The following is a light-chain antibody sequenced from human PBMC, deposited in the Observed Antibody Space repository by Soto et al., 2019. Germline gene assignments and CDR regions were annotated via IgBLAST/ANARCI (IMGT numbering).Light chain of an antibody. V-gene: IGKV3-20*01. CDR1: QTVSKNY. J-gene: IGKJ2*01. Sequence: EVVLTRSPGTLSLSPGERATLSCRASQTVSKNYLAWYQQKPGQAPRLLIFGSSDRATGIPDRFSGSGSGTDFTLTISRLEPEDFAVYYCQQYGSSPPYTFGQGTKLEIK. CDR2: GSS. CDR3: QQYGSSPPYT.